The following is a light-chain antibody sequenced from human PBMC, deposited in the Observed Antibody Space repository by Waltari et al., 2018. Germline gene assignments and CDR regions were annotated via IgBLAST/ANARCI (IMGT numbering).Light chain of an antibody. V-gene: IGLV2-14*03. CDR1: NSDIGASNY. CDR2: DVT. J-gene: IGLJ3*02. CDR3: ASYIGSALEL. Sequence: SALTQPASLSGSPGQSITISCTGTNSDIGASNYASWYQQHPGKAPILIIFDVTFRSAGVSHRFSGSKSGNTASLTSSGLQAEDEADYFCASYIGSALELFGGGTRLTVL.